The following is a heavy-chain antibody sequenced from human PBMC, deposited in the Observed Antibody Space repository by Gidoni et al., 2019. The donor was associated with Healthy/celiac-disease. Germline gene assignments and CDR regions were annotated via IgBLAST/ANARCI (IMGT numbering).Heavy chain of an antibody. V-gene: IGHV3-11*05. CDR2: ISSSSSYT. Sequence: QVQLVESGGGLVKPGGSLRLSGAASGFTFSDYYMSWIRQAPGKGLEWVSYISSSSSYTNYADSVKGRFTISRDNAKNSLYLQMNSLRAEDTAVYYCARVYSSSWYAVGFDAFDIWGQGTMVTVSS. CDR1: GFTFSDYY. J-gene: IGHJ3*02. D-gene: IGHD6-13*01. CDR3: ARVYSSSWYAVGFDAFDI.